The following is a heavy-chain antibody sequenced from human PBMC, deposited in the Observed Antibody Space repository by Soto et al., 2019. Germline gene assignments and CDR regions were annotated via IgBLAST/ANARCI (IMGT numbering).Heavy chain of an antibody. D-gene: IGHD3-10*01. J-gene: IGHJ4*02. V-gene: IGHV1-18*01. Sequence: ASVKVSCKASGYTFTSYDISWVRQAPGQGLEWMGWISTYNGNTNYAQKLQGRVTMTTDTSTSTAYMELRSLRSDDTAVYYCARDLSPYYYGSGSDYWGQGTLVTVSS. CDR2: ISTYNGNT. CDR1: GYTFTSYD. CDR3: ARDLSPYYYGSGSDY.